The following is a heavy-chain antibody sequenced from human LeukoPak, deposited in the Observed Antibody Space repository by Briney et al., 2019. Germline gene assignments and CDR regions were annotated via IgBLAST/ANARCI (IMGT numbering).Heavy chain of an antibody. V-gene: IGHV3-30*02. CDR1: GFTFSNYG. CDR2: IRYDGSNK. Sequence: PGGSLRLSCAASGFTFSNYGMHWVRQAPGKGLEWVAFIRYDGSNKYYADSVKGRFTISRDNSKNTLYLQMNSLRAEDTAVYYCAKADSIYSRDVSPFEYWGQGTLVTVAS. D-gene: IGHD6-19*01. CDR3: AKADSIYSRDVSPFEY. J-gene: IGHJ4*02.